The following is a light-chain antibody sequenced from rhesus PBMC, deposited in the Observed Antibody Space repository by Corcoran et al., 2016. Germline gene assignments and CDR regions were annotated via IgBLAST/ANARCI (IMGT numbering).Light chain of an antibody. V-gene: IGLV2-32*01. CDR3: CSSAGSYTFI. CDR1: SSDIGGYNY. Sequence: QAALTQPRSVSGSPGQSVTISCTGTSSDIGGYNYVSWYQQHPGTAPKLMIYEVSKRPSGVSDRFSGCKSGNTASLTISGLQAEDEADYYCCSSAGSYTFIFGAGTRLTVL. J-gene: IGLJ1*01. CDR2: EVS.